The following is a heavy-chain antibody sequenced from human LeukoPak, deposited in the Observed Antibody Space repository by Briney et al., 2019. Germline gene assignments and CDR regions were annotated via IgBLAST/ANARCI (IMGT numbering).Heavy chain of an antibody. CDR2: IILIFGAA. J-gene: IGHJ6*03. Sequence: GASVKVSCEASGGTFSSYAISWVRQAPGQGLEWMGGIILIFGAANYAQKFQGRVTITTDESTSTAYMELSSRRSEDTAVYYCARGGNWSYYCYMDVWGKGTTVTVSS. CDR1: GGTFSSYA. CDR3: ARGGNWSYYCYMDV. D-gene: IGHD3-3*01. V-gene: IGHV1-69*05.